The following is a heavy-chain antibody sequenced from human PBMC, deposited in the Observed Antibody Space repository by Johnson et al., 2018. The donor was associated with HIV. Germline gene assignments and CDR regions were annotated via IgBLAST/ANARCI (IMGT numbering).Heavy chain of an antibody. Sequence: QVQLVESGGGVVRPGRSLRLSCAASGFTFSSYAMHWVRQAPGKGLEWVAVISYDGSKKYYSDSVKGRFTISRDDSKNTAYLQMSSLKTEDTAIYYCARLSGTYQTWGQGTMVTVSS. D-gene: IGHD1-26*01. CDR3: ARLSGTYQT. CDR2: ISYDGSKK. CDR1: GFTFSSYA. J-gene: IGHJ3*01. V-gene: IGHV3-30*04.